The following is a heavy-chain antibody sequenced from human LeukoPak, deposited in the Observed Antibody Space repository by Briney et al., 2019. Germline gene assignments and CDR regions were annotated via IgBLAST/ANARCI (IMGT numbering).Heavy chain of an antibody. CDR2: ISAYNGNT. CDR1: GYTFTDYY. V-gene: IGHV1-18*04. Sequence: ASVKVSCKASGYTFTDYYILWVRQAPGQGLEWMGWISAYNGNTNYAQKVQGRVTMTTDTSTSTAYMELRSLRSNDTAVYYCARFRAGVGEPYGDYWGQGTLVTVSS. CDR3: ARFRAGVGEPYGDY. J-gene: IGHJ4*02. D-gene: IGHD3-10*01.